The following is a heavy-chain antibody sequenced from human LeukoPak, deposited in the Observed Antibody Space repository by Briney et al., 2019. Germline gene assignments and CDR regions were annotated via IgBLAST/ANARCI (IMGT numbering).Heavy chain of an antibody. CDR1: GFTFSSYS. CDR2: ISSSSSYI. Sequence: GGSLRLSCAASGFTFSSYSMSWVRQAPGKGLEWVSSISSSSSYIYYADSVKGRFTISRDNAKNSLYLQMSSLRAEDTAVYYCARGSSSCFDYWGQGTLVTVSS. CDR3: ARGSSSCFDY. V-gene: IGHV3-21*01. J-gene: IGHJ4*02. D-gene: IGHD2-2*01.